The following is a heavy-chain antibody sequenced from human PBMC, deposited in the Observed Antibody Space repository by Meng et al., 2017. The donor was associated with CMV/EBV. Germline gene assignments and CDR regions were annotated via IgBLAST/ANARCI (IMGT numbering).Heavy chain of an antibody. J-gene: IGHJ4*02. CDR3: ARGRRAARPYDY. V-gene: IGHV4-39*07. CDR2: IYYSGST. D-gene: IGHD6-6*01. CDR1: GGSISSSSYY. Sequence: GSLRLSCTVSGGSISSSSYYWGWIRQPPGKGLEWIGSIYYSGSTYYNPSLKSRVTISVGTSKNQFSLKLSSVTAADTAVYYCARGRRAARPYDYWGQGTLVTVSS.